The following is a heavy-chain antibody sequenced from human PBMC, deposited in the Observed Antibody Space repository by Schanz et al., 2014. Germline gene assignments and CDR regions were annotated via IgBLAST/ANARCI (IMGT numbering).Heavy chain of an antibody. CDR1: GVTFSSYA. V-gene: IGHV3-23*01. Sequence: EVQLLESGGGFVQPGGSLRLSCVASGVTFSSYAMSWVRQASGKGLEWVSAISGSGAGTFYADSVKGRFTISRDNSKNTLDLQMNSLRAEDTAIYYCAKDLAAVGVFDYWGQGTLVTVSS. D-gene: IGHD6-13*01. CDR3: AKDLAAVGVFDY. J-gene: IGHJ4*02. CDR2: ISGSGAGT.